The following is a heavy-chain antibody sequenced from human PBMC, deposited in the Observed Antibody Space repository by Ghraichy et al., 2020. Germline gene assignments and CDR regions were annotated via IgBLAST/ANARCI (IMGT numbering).Heavy chain of an antibody. J-gene: IGHJ4*02. CDR2: ISSSSSAI. V-gene: IGHV3-48*02. CDR1: GFTFSTYT. D-gene: IGHD3-22*01. CDR3: ARDRKSYYDSSGYYHHEYHLDY. Sequence: GGSLRLSCAASGFTFSTYTMNWVRQAPGKGLEWVSYISSSSSAIYYADSVKGRFTISRDNAKNSLYLQMNSLRDEDTAVYYCARDRKSYYDSSGYYHHEYHLDYWGQGTLVTVSS.